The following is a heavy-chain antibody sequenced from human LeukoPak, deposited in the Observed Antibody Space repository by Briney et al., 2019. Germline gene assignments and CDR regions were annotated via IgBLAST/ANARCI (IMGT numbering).Heavy chain of an antibody. CDR1: GFTFSSYS. V-gene: IGHV3-21*01. CDR3: ARRYSSSWPCNWFDP. CDR2: ISSSSSYI. J-gene: IGHJ5*02. D-gene: IGHD6-13*01. Sequence: GGSLRLSCAASGFTFSSYSMKWVRQAPGKGLEWVSSISSSSSYIYYADSVKGRFTISRDNAKNSLYLQMNSLRAEDTAVYYCARRYSSSWPCNWFDPWGQGTLVTVSS.